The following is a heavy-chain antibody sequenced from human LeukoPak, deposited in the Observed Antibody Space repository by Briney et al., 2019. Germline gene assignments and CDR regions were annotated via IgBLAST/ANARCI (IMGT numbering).Heavy chain of an antibody. CDR1: GGSMNSYY. J-gene: IGHJ3*02. V-gene: IGHV4-59*06. Sequence: SETLSLTCSVSGGSMNSYYWSWIRQHPGKGLEWIGYIYYSGSTYYNPSLKSRVTISVDTSKNQFSLKLSSVTAADTAVYYCARCILLWFGESTDAFDIWGQGTMVTVSS. CDR2: IYYSGST. CDR3: ARCILLWFGESTDAFDI. D-gene: IGHD3-10*01.